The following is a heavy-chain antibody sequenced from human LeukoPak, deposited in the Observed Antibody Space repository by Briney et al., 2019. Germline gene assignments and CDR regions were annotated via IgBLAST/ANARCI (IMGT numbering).Heavy chain of an antibody. J-gene: IGHJ4*02. CDR2: ITGSGVTT. V-gene: IGHV3-23*01. D-gene: IGHD3-9*01. Sequence: QPGRSLRLSCAASGLTFSSYVMTWVRQAPGKGLEWVSGITGSGVTTYYADSVKGRFTISRDNSKNTLYLQMNSLRADDTAVYYCAKEIYYYIDWGQGTLVTVSS. CDR3: AKEIYYYID. CDR1: GLTFSSYV.